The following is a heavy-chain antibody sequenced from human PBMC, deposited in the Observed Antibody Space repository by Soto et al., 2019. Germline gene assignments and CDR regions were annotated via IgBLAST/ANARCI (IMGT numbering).Heavy chain of an antibody. J-gene: IGHJ5*02. D-gene: IGHD2-21*02. Sequence: GASVKVSCKASGYTFTSYGISWVRQAPGQGLEWMGWISAYNGNTNYAQKLQGRVTMTTDTSTSTAYMELRSLRSDDTAVYYCARDLSQTNYCGGDCYNNWFDPWGQGTLVTVSS. V-gene: IGHV1-18*01. CDR1: GYTFTSYG. CDR2: ISAYNGNT. CDR3: ARDLSQTNYCGGDCYNNWFDP.